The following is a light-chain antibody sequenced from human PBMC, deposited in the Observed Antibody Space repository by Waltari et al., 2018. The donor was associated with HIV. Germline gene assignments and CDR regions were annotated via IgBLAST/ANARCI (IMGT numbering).Light chain of an antibody. V-gene: IGLV1-40*01. CDR3: QSYDNSLSGFVV. Sequence: QSVLTQPPSVSGAPGQRVPLPCTGSSAHLGAGCAVHSSQQLPGTAPKLLIYGNSNRPSGVPDRFSGSKSGTSASLAITGLQAEDEADYYCQSYDNSLSGFVVFGGGTKLTVL. CDR1: SAHLGAGCA. J-gene: IGLJ2*01. CDR2: GNS.